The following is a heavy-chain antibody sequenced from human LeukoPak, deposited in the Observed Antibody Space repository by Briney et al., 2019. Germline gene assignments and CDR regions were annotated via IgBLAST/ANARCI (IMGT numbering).Heavy chain of an antibody. V-gene: IGHV4-31*03. CDR2: IFYSGSA. CDR1: GGSISSGDYY. D-gene: IGHD3-10*01. J-gene: IGHJ4*02. CDR3: ARGSALIRGFDY. Sequence: SETLSLTCTVSGGSISSGDYYWNWIRQHPEKSLEWIGYIFYSGSAYYNPSLKSRVTISVDTSKNQFSLKLSSVTAADTAVYYCARGSALIRGFDYWGQGTLVTVSS.